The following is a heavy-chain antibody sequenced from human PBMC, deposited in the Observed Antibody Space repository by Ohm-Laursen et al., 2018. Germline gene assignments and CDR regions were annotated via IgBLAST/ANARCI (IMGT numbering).Heavy chain of an antibody. V-gene: IGHV4-4*07. CDR1: GGSIRTYY. Sequence: SETPSLTCTVSGGSIRTYYWNCIRQPAGKGLEWIGRVHSSGSTNYNPSLKSRFTMSVDTSKNQFSLKLSSLTAADTAVYFCAGETRTYYSDGSVYTLDIWGQGTRVTVSS. CDR2: VHSSGST. CDR3: AGETRTYYSDGSVYTLDI. D-gene: IGHD3-22*01. J-gene: IGHJ3*02.